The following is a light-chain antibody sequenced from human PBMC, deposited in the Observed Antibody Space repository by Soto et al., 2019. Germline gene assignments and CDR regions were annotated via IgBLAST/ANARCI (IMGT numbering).Light chain of an antibody. CDR1: QIVTSS. Sequence: EIVLTQSPATLSLSPGTGATLSCRASQIVTSSLAWYQQRPGQAPRLLIYGASTRATDMPGRFSGRGAGAEFTLTISSLQSEDFAVYYCQQYRSWPRTFGQGTKVEIK. V-gene: IGKV3-15*01. J-gene: IGKJ1*01. CDR3: QQYRSWPRT. CDR2: GAS.